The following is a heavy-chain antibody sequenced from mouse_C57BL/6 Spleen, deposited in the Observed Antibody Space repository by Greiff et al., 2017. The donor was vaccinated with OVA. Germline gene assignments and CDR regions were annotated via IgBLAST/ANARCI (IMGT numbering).Heavy chain of an antibody. D-gene: IGHD1-1*01. CDR1: GYAFSSSW. CDR3: ARDYYGSSYLYWYFDV. V-gene: IGHV1-82*01. J-gene: IGHJ1*03. CDR2: IYPGDGDT. Sequence: VKLQESGPELVKPGASVKISCKASGYAFSSSWMNWVKQRPGKGLEWIGRIYPGDGDTNYNGKFKGKATLTADKSSSTAYMQLSSLTSEDSAVYFCARDYYGSSYLYWYFDVWGTGTTFTVSS.